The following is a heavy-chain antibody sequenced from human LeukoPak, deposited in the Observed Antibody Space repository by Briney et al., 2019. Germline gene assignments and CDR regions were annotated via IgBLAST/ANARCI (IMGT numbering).Heavy chain of an antibody. V-gene: IGHV4-61*01. CDR1: GGSVSSGSYY. D-gene: IGHD2-15*01. J-gene: IGHJ3*02. Sequence: SETLSLICTVSGGSVSSGSYYWSWIRQPPGKGLEWIGYIYYSGSTNYNPSLKCRVTISVDTSKNQFSLKLSSVTAADTAVYYCARVDIVVVVAATLGAFDIWGQGTMVTVSS. CDR3: ARVDIVVVVAATLGAFDI. CDR2: IYYSGST.